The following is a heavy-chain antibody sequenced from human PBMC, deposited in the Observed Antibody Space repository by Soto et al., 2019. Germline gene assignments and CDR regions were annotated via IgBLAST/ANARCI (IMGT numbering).Heavy chain of an antibody. D-gene: IGHD1-1*01. J-gene: IGHJ3*02. CDR3: ASEYNSDAFDI. CDR1: GFTFSSYW. V-gene: IGHV3-7*03. CDR2: IKQDGSEK. Sequence: GSLRLSCAASGFTFSSYWMSWVRQAPGKGLEWVANIKQDGSEKYYVDSVKGRFTISRDNAKNSLYLQMNSLRAEDTAVYYCASEYNSDAFDIWGQGTMVTVSS.